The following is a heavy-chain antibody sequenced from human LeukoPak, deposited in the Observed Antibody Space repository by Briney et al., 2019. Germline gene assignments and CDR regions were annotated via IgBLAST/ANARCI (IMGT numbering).Heavy chain of an antibody. D-gene: IGHD3-3*01. CDR2: ISAYNGNT. V-gene: IGHV1-18*01. J-gene: IGHJ6*02. CDR1: GYTFTSYG. CDR3: ARESPYDFWSGNEPASPILLLPYYYYGMDV. Sequence: GASVKVSCKASGYTFTSYGISWVRQAPGQGLEWMGWISAYNGNTNYARKLQGRVTMTTDTSTSTAYMELRSLRSDHTAVYYCARESPYDFWSGNEPASPILLLPYYYYGMDVWGQGTTVTVSS.